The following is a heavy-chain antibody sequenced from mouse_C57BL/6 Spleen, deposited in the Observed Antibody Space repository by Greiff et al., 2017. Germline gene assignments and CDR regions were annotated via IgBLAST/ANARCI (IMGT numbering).Heavy chain of an antibody. CDR1: GFSLTSYG. CDR2: IWRGGST. CDR3: AKNGDGYGYFDV. Sequence: VQLVESGPGLVQPSQSLSITCTVSGFSLTSYGVHWVRQSPGKGLEWLGVIWRGGSTDYNAAFMSRLSITKDNSKSQVFFKMNRLQADDTAIYYCAKNGDGYGYFDVWGTGTTVTVSS. V-gene: IGHV2-5*01. J-gene: IGHJ1*03. D-gene: IGHD2-3*01.